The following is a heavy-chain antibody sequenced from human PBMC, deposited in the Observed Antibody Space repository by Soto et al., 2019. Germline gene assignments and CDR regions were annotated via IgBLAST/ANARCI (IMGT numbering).Heavy chain of an antibody. D-gene: IGHD3-22*01. CDR1: GGTFRSYA. Sequence: QVQLVQSGAEVKKPGSSVKVSCKASGGTFRSYAISWVRQAPGQGLEWMGGITPIFGTANYAQKFQGRVTITADESTSTAYMELSSLRSEDTAVYYCARDSGYYNRNYYYGMDVWGQGTTVTVSS. CDR2: ITPIFGTA. J-gene: IGHJ6*02. V-gene: IGHV1-69*01. CDR3: ARDSGYYNRNYYYGMDV.